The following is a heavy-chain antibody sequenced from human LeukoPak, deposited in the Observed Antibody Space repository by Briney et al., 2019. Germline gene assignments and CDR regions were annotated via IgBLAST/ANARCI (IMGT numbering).Heavy chain of an antibody. J-gene: IGHJ4*02. D-gene: IGHD3-22*01. CDR3: ARHVGDSSGYYYRTMYYLDY. CDR2: ISPGDSDT. Sequence: GESLKISCKGYGYSFTTYRIGWVRQMPGKGLEWMGLISPGDSDTRYSPSFQGQVTISADKSISTAYLQWSSLKASDTAMYYCARHVGDSSGYYYRTMYYLDYWGQGSLVTVSS. CDR1: GYSFTTYR. V-gene: IGHV5-51*01.